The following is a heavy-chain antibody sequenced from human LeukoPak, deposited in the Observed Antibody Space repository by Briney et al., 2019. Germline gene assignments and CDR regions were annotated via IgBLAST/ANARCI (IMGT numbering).Heavy chain of an antibody. J-gene: IGHJ4*02. D-gene: IGHD3-10*01. CDR1: RFTYSNIS. V-gene: IGHV3-21*06. CDR3: TRDLPVPSLVRGIIIYGLIDY. Sequence: GGSLPLSCQGSRFTYSNISMNWVRQAPGKGLEWVSSISPDGGNTYHADSVKGRFSTSRDNAKSSLYLQMNSLRAEDTAVYYCTRDLPVPSLVRGIIIYGLIDYWGQGTLVTVSS. CDR2: ISPDGGNT.